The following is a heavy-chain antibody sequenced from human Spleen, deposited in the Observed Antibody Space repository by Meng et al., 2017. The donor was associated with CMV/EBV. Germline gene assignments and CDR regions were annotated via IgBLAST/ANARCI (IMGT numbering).Heavy chain of an antibody. Sequence: LSLTCAASGFTFSSYILNWVRQSPGKGLEWVSSVSGTNRYINYAESVRGRFTVSRDNANNSLSQQMSSLRGDDTAVYYCTRVDCSGPSCHLRPFDIWGQGTLVTVSS. D-gene: IGHD2-15*01. CDR1: GFTFSSYI. CDR2: VSGTNRYI. V-gene: IGHV3-21*06. CDR3: TRVDCSGPSCHLRPFDI. J-gene: IGHJ3*02.